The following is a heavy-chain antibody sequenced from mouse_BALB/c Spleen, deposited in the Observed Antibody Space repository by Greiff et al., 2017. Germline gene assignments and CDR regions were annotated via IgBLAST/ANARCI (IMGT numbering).Heavy chain of an antibody. CDR3: AREDYYAMDY. J-gene: IGHJ4*01. CDR2: ISSGSSTI. CDR1: GFTFSSFG. Sequence: EVQGVESGGGLVQPGGSRKLSCAASGFTFSSFGMHWVRQAPEKGLEWVAYISSGSSTIYYADKVKGRFTISRDNPKNTLFLQMTSLRSEDTAMYYCAREDYYAMDYWGQGTSVTVSS. V-gene: IGHV5-17*02.